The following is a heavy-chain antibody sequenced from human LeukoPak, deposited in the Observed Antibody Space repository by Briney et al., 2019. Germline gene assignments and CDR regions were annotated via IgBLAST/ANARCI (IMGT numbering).Heavy chain of an antibody. CDR2: IKHSGSI. CDR3: ARSRQWELPHEYYFDY. J-gene: IGHJ4*02. CDR1: GGSISSYY. V-gene: IGHV4-34*01. D-gene: IGHD1-26*01. Sequence: TSETLSLTCTVSGGSISSYYWTWIRQPPGKGLEWIGEIKHSGSINYNPSLKSRVTISVDTSKNQFSLKLSSVTAADTAVYYCARSRQWELPHEYYFDYWGQGTLVAVSS.